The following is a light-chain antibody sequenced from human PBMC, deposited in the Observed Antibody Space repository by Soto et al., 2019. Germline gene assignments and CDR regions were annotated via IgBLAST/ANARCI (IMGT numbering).Light chain of an antibody. CDR2: AAS. CDR1: QSISSY. J-gene: IGKJ5*01. V-gene: IGKV1-39*01. Sequence: DIQMYQSASAGSATVGDRVTITCRASQSISSYLNWYQQKPGKAPKLLIYAASSLQSGVPSRFSGSGSGTDFTLTISRVEPEDFGVYYCPQYGISPFGQGTLLEV. CDR3: PQYGISP.